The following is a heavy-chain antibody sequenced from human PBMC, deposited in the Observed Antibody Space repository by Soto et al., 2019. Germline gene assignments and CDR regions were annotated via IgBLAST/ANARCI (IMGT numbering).Heavy chain of an antibody. CDR2: ISSSSAYI. CDR3: ARDLGEMYAV. V-gene: IGHV3-21*01. J-gene: IGHJ4*02. D-gene: IGHD2-8*01. Sequence: EVHLVESGGGLVKPGGSLRLSCAGSGFTFSSSTMSWVRQAPGKGLEWVSSISSSSAYIYNADSLKGRFTICRDNAKNSLYLQMNSLRAEDTAVYFCARDLGEMYAVWGQGTLVTVSS. CDR1: GFTFSSST.